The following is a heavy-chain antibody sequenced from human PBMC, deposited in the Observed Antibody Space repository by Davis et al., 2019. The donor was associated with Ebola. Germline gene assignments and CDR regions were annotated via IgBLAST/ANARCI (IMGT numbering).Heavy chain of an antibody. D-gene: IGHD2-8*02. V-gene: IGHV3-30-3*02. CDR3: ATTGLHYYYAIDV. Sequence: GGSLRLSCVASGFTFSNYAMHWVRQAPGKGLEWVALISYDGTSDSYADSVEGRFTVSRDNSKDTLFLHMISLKTEDTAVYYCATTGLHYYYAIDVWGEGTSVIVSS. CDR1: GFTFSNYA. CDR2: ISYDGTSD. J-gene: IGHJ6*04.